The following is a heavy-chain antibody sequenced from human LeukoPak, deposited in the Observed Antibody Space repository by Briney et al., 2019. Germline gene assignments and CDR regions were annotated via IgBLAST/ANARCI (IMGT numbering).Heavy chain of an antibody. D-gene: IGHD6-19*01. CDR2: ISSSSSYI. CDR3: ARGRRSGSHYYYYYMDV. Sequence: GGSLRLSCAASGFTFSSYSMNWVRQAPGKGLEWVSSISSSSSYIYYADSVKGRFTISRDNAKNSLYLQMNSLRAEDTAVYYCARGRRSGSHYYYYYMDVWGKGTTVTVSS. V-gene: IGHV3-21*01. J-gene: IGHJ6*03. CDR1: GFTFSSYS.